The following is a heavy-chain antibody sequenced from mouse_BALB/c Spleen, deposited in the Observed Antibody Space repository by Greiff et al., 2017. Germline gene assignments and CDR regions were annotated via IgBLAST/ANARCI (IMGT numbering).Heavy chain of an antibody. CDR3: SRQELTKRTWFAY. CDR2: INPYNDGT. V-gene: IGHV1-14*01. Sequence: EVQLQQSGPELVKPGASVKMSCKASGYNFTSYVMHWVKQKPGQGLEWIGYINPYNDGTKYNEKFKGKATLTSDKSSSTAYMELRSLTSEDSAVYDCSRQELTKRTWFAYWGQGTLVTVAA. J-gene: IGHJ3*01. CDR1: GYNFTSYV. D-gene: IGHD1-3*01.